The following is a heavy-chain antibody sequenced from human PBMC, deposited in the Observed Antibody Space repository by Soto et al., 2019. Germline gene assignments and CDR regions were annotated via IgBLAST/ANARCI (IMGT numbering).Heavy chain of an antibody. CDR2: ISYDGSNK. CDR1: GFTFSSYG. D-gene: IGHD6-19*01. CDR3: AKGSILGYSSGWYLIDY. J-gene: IGHJ4*02. Sequence: QVQLVESGGGVVQPGRSLRLSCAASGFTFSSYGMHWVRQAPGKGLEWVAVISYDGSNKYYADSVKGRFTISRDNSKNTLYLQMNSLRAEDTAVYYCAKGSILGYSSGWYLIDYWGQGTLVTVSS. V-gene: IGHV3-30*18.